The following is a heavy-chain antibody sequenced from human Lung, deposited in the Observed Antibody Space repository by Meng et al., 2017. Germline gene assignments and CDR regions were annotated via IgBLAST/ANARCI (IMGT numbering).Heavy chain of an antibody. CDR2: INHSGST. D-gene: IGHD4-11*01. CDR3: ARGPTTMAHDFDY. Sequence: VQLQQWCAGLLKPSQTLSLTCVVSGGSFIDYYWSWIRQPPGKGLEWIGEINHSGSTNYNPSLESRATISVDTSQNNLSLKLSSVTAADSAVYYCARGPTTMAHDFDYWGQGTLVTVSS. V-gene: IGHV4-34*01. J-gene: IGHJ4*02. CDR1: GGSFIDYY.